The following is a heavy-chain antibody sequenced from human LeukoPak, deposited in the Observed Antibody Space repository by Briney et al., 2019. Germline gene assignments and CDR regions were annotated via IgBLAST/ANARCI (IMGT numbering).Heavy chain of an antibody. CDR1: GYTFTIYG. V-gene: IGHV1-18*01. J-gene: IGHJ4*02. Sequence: EASVKVSCKASGYTFTIYGISWVRQAPGQGLEWMGWISAYNGNTNYAQKLQGRVTMTTDTSTSTAYMELRSLRSDDTAVYYCARGRIVGATLYYFDYWGQGTLVTVSS. CDR3: ARGRIVGATLYYFDY. D-gene: IGHD1-26*01. CDR2: ISAYNGNT.